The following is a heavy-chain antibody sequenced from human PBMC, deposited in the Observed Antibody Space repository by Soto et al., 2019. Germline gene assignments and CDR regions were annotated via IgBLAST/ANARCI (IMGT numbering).Heavy chain of an antibody. Sequence: ASVKVSCKASGYTFTDYAIHWVRQAPGQRLEWMGWISAYNGNTKYAQKLQGRVTMTTDTSTSTANMELRSLRSDDTAVYYCAVEEQWLVRSIWGQGTLVTLSS. J-gene: IGHJ4*02. CDR2: ISAYNGNT. CDR1: GYTFTDYA. V-gene: IGHV1-18*01. D-gene: IGHD6-19*01. CDR3: AVEEQWLVRSI.